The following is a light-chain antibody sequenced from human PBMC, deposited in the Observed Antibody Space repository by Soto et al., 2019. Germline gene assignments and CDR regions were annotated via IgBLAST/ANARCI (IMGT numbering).Light chain of an antibody. J-gene: IGLJ2*01. V-gene: IGLV2-14*01. CDR2: EVN. CDR1: SSDVGRYNY. Sequence: QSALTQPASVSGSPGQSITISCTGTSSDVGRYNYVSWYQQHPGKAPKLMIYEVNNRPSGVSNRFSGSKSGNTASLTISGLQAEDEADYYCRSYTSSSTLVVFGGWTKLTVL. CDR3: RSYTSSSTLVV.